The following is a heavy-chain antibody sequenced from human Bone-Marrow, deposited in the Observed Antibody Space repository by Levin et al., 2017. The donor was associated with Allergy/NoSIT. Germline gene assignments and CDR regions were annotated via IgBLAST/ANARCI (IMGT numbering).Heavy chain of an antibody. J-gene: IGHJ6*03. CDR3: TASTQPLVEYCSGGSCYSTGRYYYYMDG. V-gene: IGHV3-73*01. D-gene: IGHD2-15*01. Sequence: PGGSLRLSCTGSGFTFSGSAMHWVRQTSAKGLEWLGRISSSADNYATAYGASVTGRFTVSREDSKVTAYLQMNSLKTEDTAVYYCTASTQPLVEYCSGGSCYSTGRYYYYMDGWGKGTTVTVSS. CDR1: GFTFSGSA. CDR2: ISSSADNYAT.